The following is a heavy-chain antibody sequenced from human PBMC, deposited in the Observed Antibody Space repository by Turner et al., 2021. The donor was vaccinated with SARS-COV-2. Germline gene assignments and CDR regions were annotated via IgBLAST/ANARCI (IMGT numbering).Heavy chain of an antibody. CDR2: INHSGST. CDR3: ARGGGYSYGALDY. D-gene: IGHD5-18*01. V-gene: IGHV4-34*01. J-gene: IGHJ4*02. Sequence: QVQLQQWGAGLLKPSETLSLTSAVYGGSFSGYYWSWIRQPPGKGLGWIGEINHSGSTNYKPSLKSRVTILVDTSKNQCSLKLSSVTAADTAVYYCARGGGYSYGALDYWGQGTLVTVSS. CDR1: GGSFSGYY.